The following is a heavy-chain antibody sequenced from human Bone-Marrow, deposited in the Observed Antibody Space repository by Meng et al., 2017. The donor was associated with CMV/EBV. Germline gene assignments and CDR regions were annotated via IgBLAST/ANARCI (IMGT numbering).Heavy chain of an antibody. D-gene: IGHD3-3*01. CDR2: ISSSGSTI. V-gene: IGHV3-48*03. J-gene: IGHJ6*02. CDR1: GFTFSSYE. CDR3: ARSDVLRFLDRHADG. Sequence: CAASGFTFSSYEMNWVRQAPGKGLEWVSYISSSGSTIYYADSVKGRFTISRDNAKNSLYLQMNSLRAEDTAVYYCARSDVLRFLDRHADGWGQGTTVTVSS.